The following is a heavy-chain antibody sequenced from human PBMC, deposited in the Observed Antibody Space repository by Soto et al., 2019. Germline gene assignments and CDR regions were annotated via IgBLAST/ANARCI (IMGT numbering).Heavy chain of an antibody. CDR3: ARGLSNYGVDAFDI. Sequence: SETLSLTCAVYGGSFSGYYWSWIRQPPGKGLEWIGEINHSGSTNYNPSLKSRVTISVDTSKNQFSLKLSSVTAADTAVYYCARGLSNYGVDAFDIWGQGTMVTVSS. J-gene: IGHJ3*02. D-gene: IGHD4-4*01. V-gene: IGHV4-34*01. CDR2: INHSGST. CDR1: GGSFSGYY.